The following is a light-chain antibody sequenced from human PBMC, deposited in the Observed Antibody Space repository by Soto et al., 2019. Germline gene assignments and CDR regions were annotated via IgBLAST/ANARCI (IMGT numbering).Light chain of an antibody. CDR2: GVS. V-gene: IGKV3-20*01. Sequence: EIVLTQSPGTLSLSPGERATLSCRASQSIVHTYLAWYQQRPGQAPRLLISGVSTRAAGIPDRISGSGSGTDFTLTITRLEPEDFAMYYCHQYGSAPDTFGGGTKVEMK. CDR1: QSIVHTY. CDR3: HQYGSAPDT. J-gene: IGKJ4*01.